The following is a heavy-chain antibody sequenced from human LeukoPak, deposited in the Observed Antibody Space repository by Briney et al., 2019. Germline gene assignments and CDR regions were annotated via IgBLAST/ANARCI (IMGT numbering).Heavy chain of an antibody. V-gene: IGHV3-21*01. J-gene: IGHJ5*01. CDR2: INPTSTSI. CDR1: GLSFSDYS. Sequence: PGRSLRLSCVPSGLSFSDYSINCVRRAPGKGLEWVSSINPTSTSIYYADAVSGRFTISRDNAKSSLYLQMDSLRAEDTAVYYCVRLRRNSDRSYYYYYYDSWGQGILVTVSS. D-gene: IGHD3-10*01. CDR3: VRLRRNSDRSYYYYYYDS.